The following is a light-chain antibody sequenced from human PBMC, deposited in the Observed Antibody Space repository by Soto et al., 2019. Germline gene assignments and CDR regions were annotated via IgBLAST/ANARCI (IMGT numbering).Light chain of an antibody. CDR2: GTS. CDR1: QRVSSTY. J-gene: IGKJ5*01. V-gene: IGKV3-20*01. CDR3: QQDGSSPIT. Sequence: IVLTKSRVALSFSPGETATLSCRASQRVSSTYLAWYQQKPGQAPRLLIYGTSSRATGIPTRFSGSGSGTDFILTIIRLEPEDFVVYYCQQDGSSPITFGQGTRLEI.